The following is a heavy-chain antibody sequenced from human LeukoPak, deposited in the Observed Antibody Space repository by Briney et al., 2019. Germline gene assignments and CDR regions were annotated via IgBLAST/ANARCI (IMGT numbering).Heavy chain of an antibody. D-gene: IGHD2-2*01. Sequence: GGSLRLSCAASGFIFSNYALHWVRQAPGKGLEWVSGINWNGGSTGYADSVKGRFTISRDNAKNSLYLQMNSLRAEDTALYYCARQGARTPRSGYFDYWGQGTLVTVSS. J-gene: IGHJ4*02. CDR1: GFIFSNYA. V-gene: IGHV3-20*04. CDR2: INWNGGST. CDR3: ARQGARTPRSGYFDY.